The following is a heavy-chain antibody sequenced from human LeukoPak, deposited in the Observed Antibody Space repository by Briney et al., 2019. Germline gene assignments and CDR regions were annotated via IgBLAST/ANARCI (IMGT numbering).Heavy chain of an antibody. V-gene: IGHV1-2*02. Sequence: ASVKVSCKASGYTFTDFYIHWVRQAPGQGLEWMGWINPNSGGTKYAQKFQGRVTMTRDTSISTAYMELSRLRSDDTAVYYCARGAVVVPAADNWGQGTLVTVSS. CDR3: ARGAVVVPAADN. CDR1: GYTFTDFY. CDR2: INPNSGGT. J-gene: IGHJ4*02. D-gene: IGHD2-2*01.